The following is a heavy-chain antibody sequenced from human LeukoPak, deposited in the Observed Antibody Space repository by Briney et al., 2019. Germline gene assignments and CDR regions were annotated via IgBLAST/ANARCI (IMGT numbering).Heavy chain of an antibody. D-gene: IGHD4-23*01. J-gene: IGHJ4*02. CDR1: GYTFTSYG. Sequence: GASVKVSCKASGYTFTSYGISWVRQAPGQGLEWMGWISAYNGNTNYAQKLQGRVTMTTDTSTSTAYMELRSLRSDDTAVYYCARDYRLERPTTVAFDYWGQGTLVTVSS. V-gene: IGHV1-18*01. CDR3: ARDYRLERPTTVAFDY. CDR2: ISAYNGNT.